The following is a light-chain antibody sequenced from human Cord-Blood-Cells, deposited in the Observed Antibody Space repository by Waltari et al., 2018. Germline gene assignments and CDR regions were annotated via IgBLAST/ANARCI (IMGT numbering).Light chain of an antibody. Sequence: DIQMTQDPSSLSASVGDRVTITCRASQSISSYLNWYQQKPGKAPKLLIYAASSLQSGVPSRFSGSGSGTDFTLTISSLQPEDFATYYCQQSYSTPYTFGLETKLEIK. J-gene: IGKJ2*01. CDR2: AAS. CDR1: QSISSY. CDR3: QQSYSTPYT. V-gene: IGKV1-39*01.